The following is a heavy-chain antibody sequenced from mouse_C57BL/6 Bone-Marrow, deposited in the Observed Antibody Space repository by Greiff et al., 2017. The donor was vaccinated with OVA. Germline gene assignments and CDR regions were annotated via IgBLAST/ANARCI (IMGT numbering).Heavy chain of an antibody. CDR3: ARYRDYGPDY. Sequence: EVHLVESGPELVKPGDSVKISCKASGYSFTGYFMNWVMQSHGKSLEWIGRINPYNGDTFYNQKFKGKATLTVDKSSSTAHMELRSLTSEDSAVYYCARYRDYGPDYWGQGTTLTVSS. J-gene: IGHJ2*01. V-gene: IGHV1-20*01. D-gene: IGHD1-1*01. CDR2: INPYNGDT. CDR1: GYSFTGYF.